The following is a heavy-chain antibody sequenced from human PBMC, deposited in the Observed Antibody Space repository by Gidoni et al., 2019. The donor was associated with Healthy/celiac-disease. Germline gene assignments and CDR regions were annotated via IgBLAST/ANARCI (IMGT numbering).Heavy chain of an antibody. Sequence: QVQLVKSGAEVKKPGSSVKVSCKASGGTFSSYAISWLRQAPGQGLEWMGRIIPIFGIANYAQKFQGRVTITADKSTSTAYMELSSLRSEDTAVYYCARNQKGIPNGEDYWGQGTLVTVSS. CDR1: GGTFSSYA. J-gene: IGHJ4*02. V-gene: IGHV1-69*04. CDR3: ARNQKGIPNGEDY. CDR2: IIPIFGIA. D-gene: IGHD3-10*01.